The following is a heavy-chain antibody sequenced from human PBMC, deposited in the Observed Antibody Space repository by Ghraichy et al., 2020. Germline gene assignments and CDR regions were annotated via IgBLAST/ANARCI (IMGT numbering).Heavy chain of an antibody. D-gene: IGHD4-23*01. CDR2: IWYDGSNK. Sequence: GGSLRLSCAASGFTFSSYGMHWVRQAPGKGLEWVAVIWYDGSNKYYADSVKGRFTISRDNSKNTLYLQMNSLRAEDTAVYYCARDLSLGDYGGMSFDYWGQGTLVTVSS. J-gene: IGHJ4*02. V-gene: IGHV3-33*01. CDR1: GFTFSSYG. CDR3: ARDLSLGDYGGMSFDY.